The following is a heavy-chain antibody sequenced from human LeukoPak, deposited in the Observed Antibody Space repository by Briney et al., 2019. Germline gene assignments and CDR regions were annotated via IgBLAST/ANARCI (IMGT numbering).Heavy chain of an antibody. Sequence: ASVKVSCKASGYTFTGYYMHWVRQAPGQGLEWMGWINPNSGGTNYAQKFQGRVTMTRDTSTSTVYMELSSLRSEDTAVYYCARDLRYSSSWYLSYWGQGTLVTVSS. J-gene: IGHJ4*02. V-gene: IGHV1-2*02. CDR2: INPNSGGT. CDR1: GYTFTGYY. CDR3: ARDLRYSSSWYLSY. D-gene: IGHD6-13*01.